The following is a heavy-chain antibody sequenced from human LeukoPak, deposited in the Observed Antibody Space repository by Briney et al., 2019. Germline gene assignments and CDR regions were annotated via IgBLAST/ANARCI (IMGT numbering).Heavy chain of an antibody. CDR1: GGTFSSYG. J-gene: IGHJ6*04. CDR2: IIPIFGTA. Sequence: GASVKVYCKASGGTFSSYGISWVRQAPGQGLEWMGGIIPIFGTANYAQKFQGRVTITADESTSTAYMELRSLRSEDTAVYYCARDLRGAYSYGAPYYYYGMDVWGKGTTVTGSS. CDR3: ARDLRGAYSYGAPYYYYGMDV. V-gene: IGHV1-69*13. D-gene: IGHD5-18*01.